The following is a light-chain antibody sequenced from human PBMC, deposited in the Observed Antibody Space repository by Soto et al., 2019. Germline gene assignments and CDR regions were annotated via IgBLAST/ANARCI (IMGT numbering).Light chain of an antibody. V-gene: IGKV3-20*01. CDR1: QIIMRKY. Sequence: EIVFTQSPCTLSLSPGERATLSCRASQIIMRKYLAWYQQRFGQAPRLLIYDASRRATGIPDRFSGSGSGTDFTLTISRLEPEDFAVYYCQQYGSSGTFGQGTKVDI. J-gene: IGKJ1*01. CDR3: QQYGSSGT. CDR2: DAS.